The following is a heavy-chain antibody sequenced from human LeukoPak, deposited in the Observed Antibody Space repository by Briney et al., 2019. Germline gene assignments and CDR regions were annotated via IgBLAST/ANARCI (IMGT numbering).Heavy chain of an antibody. CDR3: ARLTGYYYYMDV. J-gene: IGHJ6*03. CDR1: GGSFSGYY. D-gene: IGHD1-14*01. V-gene: IGHV4-34*01. CDR2: INHSGST. Sequence: KASETLSLTCAVYGGSFSGYYWSWIRQPPGKGLEWIGEINHSGSTNYNPSLKSRVTISVDTSKNQFSLKLSSVTAADTAVYYCARLTGYYYYMDVWGKGTTVTISS.